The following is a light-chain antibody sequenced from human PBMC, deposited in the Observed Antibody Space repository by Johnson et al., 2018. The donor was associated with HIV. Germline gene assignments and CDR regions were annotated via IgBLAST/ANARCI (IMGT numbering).Light chain of an antibody. CDR1: SSNIGNNY. J-gene: IGLJ1*01. CDR2: ENN. V-gene: IGLV1-51*02. CDR3: GTWDGSLSGYV. Sequence: QSVLTQPPSVSAAPGQKVTISCSGSSSNIGNNYVSWYQQLPGTAPKLLIYENNKRPSGIPDRFSGSKSGTSATLGITGLQTGDEADYYCGTWDGSLSGYVSGTGTKVTVL.